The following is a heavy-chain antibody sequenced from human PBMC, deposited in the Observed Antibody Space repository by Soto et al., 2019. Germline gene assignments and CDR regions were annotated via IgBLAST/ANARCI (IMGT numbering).Heavy chain of an antibody. J-gene: IGHJ4*02. V-gene: IGHV3-30*18. CDR1: GFTFSSYG. CDR3: AKDVASGGGYDY. Sequence: QVQLVESGGGVVQPGRSLRLSCAASGFTFSSYGMHWVRQAPGKGLEWVAVISYDGSNKYYADSVKGRFTISRGNSKKTTYLQMSSLRAEDTAVYDCAKDVASGGGYDYWGQGTLVTVSS. D-gene: IGHD1-26*01. CDR2: ISYDGSNK.